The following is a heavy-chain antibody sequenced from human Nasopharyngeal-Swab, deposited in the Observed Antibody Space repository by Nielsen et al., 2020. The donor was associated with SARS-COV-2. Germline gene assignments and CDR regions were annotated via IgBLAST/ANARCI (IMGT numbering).Heavy chain of an antibody. CDR1: GFTFSDYY. V-gene: IGHV3-11*01. CDR3: AREIWSGSFLDY. Sequence: GGSLRPSCAASGFTFSDYYMSWIRQAPGKGLEWVSYISSSGSTIYYADSVKGRFTISRDNAKNSLYLQMNSLRAEDTAVYYCAREIWSGSFLDYWGQGTLVTVSS. J-gene: IGHJ4*02. CDR2: ISSSGSTI. D-gene: IGHD1-26*01.